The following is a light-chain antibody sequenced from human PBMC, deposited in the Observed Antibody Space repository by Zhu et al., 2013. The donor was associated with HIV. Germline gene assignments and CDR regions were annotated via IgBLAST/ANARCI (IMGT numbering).Light chain of an antibody. V-gene: IGKV2-28*01. Sequence: DIVLTQSPLILPVTPGEPASISCRSSQSLLQSNGYNYLDWYLQKPGQSPQLLIYLGSNRASGVPDRFSGSGSGTDFTLKISRVEADDVGVYYCMQALQTPVTFGQGTKLEIK. CDR3: MQALQTPVT. J-gene: IGKJ2*01. CDR2: LGS. CDR1: QSLLQSNGYNY.